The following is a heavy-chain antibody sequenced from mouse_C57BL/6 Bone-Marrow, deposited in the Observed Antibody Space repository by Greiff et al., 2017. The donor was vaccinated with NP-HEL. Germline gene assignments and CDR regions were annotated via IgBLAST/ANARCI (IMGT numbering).Heavy chain of an antibody. D-gene: IGHD1-1*01. CDR3: RITTVVANYFDY. J-gene: IGHJ4*01. V-gene: IGHV1-5*01. CDR1: GYTFTSYW. CDR2: IYPGNSDT. Sequence: EVQLQQSGTVLARPGASVKMSCKTSGYTFTSYWMHWVKQRPGQGLEWIGAIYPGNSDTSYNQKFKGKAKLTAVTSASTAYMELSSLTNEDSAVYYCRITTVVANYFDYWGQGTSVTVSS.